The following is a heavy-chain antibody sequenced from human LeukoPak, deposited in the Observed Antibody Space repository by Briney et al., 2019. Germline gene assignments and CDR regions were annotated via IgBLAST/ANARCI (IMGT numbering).Heavy chain of an antibody. J-gene: IGHJ4*02. V-gene: IGHV1-69*13. CDR3: ASGFWGSGSYYGFDY. CDR1: VCTVSSYA. CDR2: IIPIFGTA. D-gene: IGHD3-10*01. Sequence: ASVTVSCKASVCTVSSYAISWVRQSPGQGLEWMGGIIPIFGTANYAQKFQGRVTITADESTSTAYLELSSLRSEDTAVYYCASGFWGSGSYYGFDYWGQGTLVTVSS.